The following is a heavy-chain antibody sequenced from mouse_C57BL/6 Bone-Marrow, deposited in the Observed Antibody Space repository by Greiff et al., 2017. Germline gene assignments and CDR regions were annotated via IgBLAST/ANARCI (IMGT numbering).Heavy chain of an antibody. CDR2: IYPGDGDT. Sequence: VQLQQSGPELVKPGASVKISCKASGYAFSSSWMNWVKQRPGTGLEWIGRIYPGDGDTNYNGKFKGKATLTADKSSSPAYMQLSSLTSEDSAVYFCARGGYDAWFAYWGQGTLVTVSA. CDR3: ARGGYDAWFAY. D-gene: IGHD2-2*01. J-gene: IGHJ3*01. CDR1: GYAFSSSW. V-gene: IGHV1-82*01.